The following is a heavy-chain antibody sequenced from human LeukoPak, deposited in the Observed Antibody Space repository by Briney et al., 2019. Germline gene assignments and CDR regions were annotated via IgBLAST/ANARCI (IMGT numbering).Heavy chain of an antibody. J-gene: IGHJ4*02. D-gene: IGHD3-22*01. CDR2: IYYSGST. V-gene: IGHV4-39*07. CDR3: ARVLGTMIHDY. CDR1: GFTFSSYS. Sequence: GSLRLSCAASGFTFSSYSMNWVRQAPGKGLEWIGSIYYSGSTYYNPSLKSRVTISVDTSKNQFSLKLSSVTAADTAVYYCARVLGTMIHDYWGQGTLVTVSS.